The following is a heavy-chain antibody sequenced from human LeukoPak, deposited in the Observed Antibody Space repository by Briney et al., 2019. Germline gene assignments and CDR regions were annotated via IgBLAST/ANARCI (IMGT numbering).Heavy chain of an antibody. CDR1: GFTFSSSW. V-gene: IGHV3-74*01. CDR3: ARGNQQLPRSTPDY. D-gene: IGHD2-2*01. CDR2: IKTDGSTT. Sequence: GGSLRPSCAASGFTFSSSWMHWVRQAPGKGLVWVSHIKTDGSTTAYADSVEGRFTISRDNAKNTLYLQMNSLRAEDTGVYYCARGNQQLPRSTPDYWGQRTLVTVSS. J-gene: IGHJ4*02.